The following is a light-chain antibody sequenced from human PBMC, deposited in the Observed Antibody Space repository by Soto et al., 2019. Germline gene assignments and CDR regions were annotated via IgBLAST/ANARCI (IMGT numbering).Light chain of an antibody. CDR2: GAS. V-gene: IGKV3-20*01. CDR3: QQYDEIPPT. Sequence: EIVLTQSPGTLSLSPGERATLSCRASHSVSSSYLARYQQKPGQAPRLLIYGASSRPTGIPDRFSGSGSGTDFTFTISSLQPADIGTYYCQQYDEIPPTFGPGTKVDI. CDR1: HSVSSSY. J-gene: IGKJ3*01.